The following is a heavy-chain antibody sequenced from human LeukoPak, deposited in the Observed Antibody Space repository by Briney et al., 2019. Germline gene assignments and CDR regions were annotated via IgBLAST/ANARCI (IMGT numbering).Heavy chain of an antibody. CDR1: GYSVTSYW. V-gene: IGHV5-51*01. Sequence: GKPLKISCKSPGYSVTSYWIDWVRQMSRKGLENLGIIYPGDSDKRYRRPFQGQVTNSAGKSINTADLQWSRLKASDTAPHYLPRVPVPATAYWFDAWGQGTMVT. J-gene: IGHJ5*02. CDR2: IYPGDSDK. D-gene: IGHD6-25*01. CDR3: PRVPVPATAYWFDA.